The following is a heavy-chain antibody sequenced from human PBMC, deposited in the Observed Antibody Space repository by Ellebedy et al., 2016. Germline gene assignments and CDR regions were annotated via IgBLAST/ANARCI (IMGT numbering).Heavy chain of an antibody. J-gene: IGHJ4*02. V-gene: IGHV3-11*01. D-gene: IGHD1-1*01. Sequence: GGSLRLSCAASGFTFSNYYMTWIRQAPGKGLEWVSYIISSGNTVDYADSVKGRFTISRDNAKNSLYLQMNSLRAEDTAVYYCARTYWNDEMYWGQGTLVTVSS. CDR3: ARTYWNDEMY. CDR1: GFTFSNYY. CDR2: IISSGNTV.